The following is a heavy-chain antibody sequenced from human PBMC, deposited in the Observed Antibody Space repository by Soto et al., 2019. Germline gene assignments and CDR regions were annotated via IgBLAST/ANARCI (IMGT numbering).Heavy chain of an antibody. J-gene: IGHJ3*01. D-gene: IGHD4-17*01. CDR2: ITPFLAVV. CDR1: GGTFSTYT. V-gene: IGHV1-69*02. Sequence: QVQLVHSGAEMKRPGSSVKVSCKASGGTFSTYTINWVRQASGQGLEWMGRITPFLAVVHYAEKFQGRVTITADTSSSTADMELSSLRSEDTAVYYCARSGGDYRFEDAFDLWGQGTMVTVSS. CDR3: ARSGGDYRFEDAFDL.